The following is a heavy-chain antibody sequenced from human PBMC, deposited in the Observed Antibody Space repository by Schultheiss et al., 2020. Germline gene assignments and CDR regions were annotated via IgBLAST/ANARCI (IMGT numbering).Heavy chain of an antibody. CDR1: GFTFSSYA. J-gene: IGHJ6*04. CDR2: ISTSGDYM. CDR3: AGSSFLDV. Sequence: GGSLRLSCAASGFTFSSYAMSWVRQAPGKGLEWVSSISTSGDYMFYADLVKGRFTISRDNAKKSLYLQMNSLRAEDTAVYYCAGSSFLDVWGKGTTVTVSS. V-gene: IGHV3-21*01.